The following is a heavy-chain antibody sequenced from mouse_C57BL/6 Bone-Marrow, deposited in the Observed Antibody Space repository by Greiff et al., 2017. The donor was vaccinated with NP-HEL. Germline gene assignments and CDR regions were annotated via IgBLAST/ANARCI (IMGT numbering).Heavy chain of an antibody. V-gene: IGHV1-4*01. CDR3: ARSATVAARSFDD. Sequence: VQLQQSGAELARPGASVKMSCKASGYTFTSYTMHWVKQRPGQGLEWIGYINPSSGYTKYNQKFKDKATLTADKSSSTAYMQLNILTSEDSAVYYCARSATVAARSFDDWGQGTTLTVSS. J-gene: IGHJ2*01. CDR2: INPSSGYT. CDR1: GYTFTSYT. D-gene: IGHD1-1*01.